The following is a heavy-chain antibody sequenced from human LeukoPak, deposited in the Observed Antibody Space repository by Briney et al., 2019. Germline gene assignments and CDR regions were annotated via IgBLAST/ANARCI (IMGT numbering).Heavy chain of an antibody. D-gene: IGHD3-9*01. CDR3: ATHHREGATGREYFQH. V-gene: IGHV3-30*03. J-gene: IGHJ1*01. CDR1: GFNFGSYG. CDR2: ISYDGSNK. Sequence: GGSLRLSCAASGFNFGSYGMHWVRQAPGKGLEWVAIISYDGSNKYYADSVKGRFTISRDNSKNTLYVQMSSLRAEDTAVYYCATHHREGATGREYFQHWGQGTLVTVSS.